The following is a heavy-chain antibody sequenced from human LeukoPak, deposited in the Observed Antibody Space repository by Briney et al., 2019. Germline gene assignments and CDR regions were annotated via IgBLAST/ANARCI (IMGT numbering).Heavy chain of an antibody. CDR2: IYPNDSDT. Sequence: GASVKVSCKASGYSFTRYWIGWVRQMPGKRLEEMGIIYPNDSDTRYSPSFQGQVTISADKAISTAYLQWSSLKASDTAMYYCARQPTSMVRGIIITDYYFDYWGQGTLVTVSS. V-gene: IGHV5-51*01. CDR1: GYSFTRYW. CDR3: ARQPTSMVRGIIITDYYFDY. D-gene: IGHD3-10*01. J-gene: IGHJ4*02.